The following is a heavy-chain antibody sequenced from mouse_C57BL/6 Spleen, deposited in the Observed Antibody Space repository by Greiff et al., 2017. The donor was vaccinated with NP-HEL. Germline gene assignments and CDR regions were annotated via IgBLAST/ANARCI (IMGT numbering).Heavy chain of an antibody. CDR1: GFNIKDYY. D-gene: IGHD3-2*02. CDR3: AIDSAGYWFAY. V-gene: IGHV14-2*01. CDR2: IDPEDGET. Sequence: EVQLQQSGAELVKPGASVKLSCTASGFNIKDYYKPWVKQRTEQGLEWIGRIDPEDGETKYAPKFQGKATITEDTSSNTAYLQPSSRTSEDTAVDYCAIDSAGYWFAYWGQGTLVTVSA. J-gene: IGHJ3*01.